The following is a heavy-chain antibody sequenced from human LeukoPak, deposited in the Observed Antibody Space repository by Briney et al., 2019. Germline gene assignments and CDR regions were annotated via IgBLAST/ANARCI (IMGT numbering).Heavy chain of an antibody. D-gene: IGHD3-9*01. J-gene: IGHJ5*01. CDR2: IKRDGSRT. CDR1: GFTFSSYK. Sequence: GGSLRLSCAGSGFTFSSYKMHWVRQAPGKGLVWVSYIKRDGSRTNYADSVKGRFTISRDNAKNTLYLQMKSLRAEDTAVYYCVRDWDHFDFDSWGLGTLVTVSS. V-gene: IGHV3-74*01. CDR3: VRDWDHFDFDS.